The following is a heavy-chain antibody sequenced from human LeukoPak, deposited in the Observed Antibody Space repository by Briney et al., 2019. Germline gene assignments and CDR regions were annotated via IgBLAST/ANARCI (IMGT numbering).Heavy chain of an antibody. V-gene: IGHV1-69*04. D-gene: IGHD1-26*01. CDR3: AEAKDYYYGMDV. CDR1: GGTFSSYA. J-gene: IGHJ6*02. Sequence: SVKVSCKASGGTFSSYAISWVRQAPGQGLEWMGRIIPILGIANYAQKFQGRVTITADKSTSTAYMELSSLRSEDTAVYYCAEAKDYYYGMDVRGQGTTVTVSS. CDR2: IIPILGIA.